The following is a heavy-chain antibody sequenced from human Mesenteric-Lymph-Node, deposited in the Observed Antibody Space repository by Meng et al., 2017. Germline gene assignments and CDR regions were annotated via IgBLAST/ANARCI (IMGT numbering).Heavy chain of an antibody. V-gene: IGHV4-59*01. Sequence: QVQLQESGPGLVKPLATRSLGCSVAGASTTNDFWTWFRQPPGKALEWIGYTSYTAGTSYNPSLKSRVSMSVDTSKNQFSLKLTSVTAADTAVYFCAKGGGWYAYWGQGALVTFSS. D-gene: IGHD6-19*01. CDR2: TSYTAGT. CDR1: GASTTNDF. CDR3: AKGGGWYAY. J-gene: IGHJ4*02.